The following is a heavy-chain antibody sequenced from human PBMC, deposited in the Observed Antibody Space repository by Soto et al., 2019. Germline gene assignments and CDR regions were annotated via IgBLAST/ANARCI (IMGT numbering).Heavy chain of an antibody. Sequence: GGSLRLSCAASGFTFSNYAMNWVRQSPGKGLEWVSGITGSGGSTYYADSVKGRFTISRDNSKNTLYLQMNSLRAEDTAVYYCAKFRWYSCGWGYFDDWRPGPMV. CDR3: AKFRWYSCGWGYFDD. CDR1: GFTFSNYA. D-gene: IGHD6-19*01. J-gene: IGHJ4*02. V-gene: IGHV3-23*01. CDR2: ITGSGGST.